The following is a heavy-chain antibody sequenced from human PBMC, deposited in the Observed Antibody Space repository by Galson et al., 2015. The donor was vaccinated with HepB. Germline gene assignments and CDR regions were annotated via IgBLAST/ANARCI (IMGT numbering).Heavy chain of an antibody. CDR1: GYTFTGYY. Sequence: SLKVSCTASGYTFTGYYIHWVRQAPGKGLEWIGRINTNSGGANYAPKSQGRVTMTRDTSINTAYMDLMNLTADYTAGYYCSRSGVAPLYDYWGQGTLVTVSS. D-gene: IGHD5-12*01. V-gene: IGHV1-2*06. CDR3: SRSGVAPLYDY. J-gene: IGHJ4*02. CDR2: INTNSGGA.